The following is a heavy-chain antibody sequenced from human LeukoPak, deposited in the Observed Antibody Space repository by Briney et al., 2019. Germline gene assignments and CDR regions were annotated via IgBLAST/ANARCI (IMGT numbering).Heavy chain of an antibody. CDR1: GYSISSGYY. Sequence: SETLSLTCTVSGYSISSGYYWGWIRPPPGKGLEWIGSIYHSGGTYYNPSLESRVTISVDTSKNQFSLKLSSVTAADTAVYYCARDIEGYSYGFFDYWGQGTLVTVSS. D-gene: IGHD5-18*01. CDR3: ARDIEGYSYGFFDY. CDR2: IYHSGGT. V-gene: IGHV4-38-2*02. J-gene: IGHJ4*02.